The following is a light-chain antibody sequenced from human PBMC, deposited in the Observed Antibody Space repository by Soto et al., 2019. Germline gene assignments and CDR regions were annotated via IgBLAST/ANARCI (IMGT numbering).Light chain of an antibody. CDR2: GNS. CDR3: QSYDSSLSGTG. J-gene: IGLJ1*01. Sequence: QSVLTQPPSVSGAPRQRVTISCTGSSSNIGAGYDVHWYQQLPGTAPKLLIYGNSNRPSGVPDRFSGSKSGTSASLAITGLQAEDEADYYCQSYDSSLSGTGFGTGTKVTVL. CDR1: SSNIGAGYD. V-gene: IGLV1-40*01.